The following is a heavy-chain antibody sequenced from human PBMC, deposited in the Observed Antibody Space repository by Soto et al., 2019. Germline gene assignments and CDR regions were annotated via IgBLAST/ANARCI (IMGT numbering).Heavy chain of an antibody. CDR1: GGTFSSQS. V-gene: IGHV4-34*08. J-gene: IGHJ4*02. Sequence: KTSETLSLTCAIYGGTFSSQSRSWVRQPPGKGLEWIGEIDHGGSTNYNPSLKSRVTISGDTSKNQFSLELRSLTAADTGVYYCAAYDVGTIIQDYWGQGTRVTVSS. D-gene: IGHD2-21*02. CDR3: AAYDVGTIIQDY. CDR2: IDHGGST.